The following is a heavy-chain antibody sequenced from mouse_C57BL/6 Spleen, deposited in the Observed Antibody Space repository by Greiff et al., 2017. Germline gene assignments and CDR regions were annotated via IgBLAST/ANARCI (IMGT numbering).Heavy chain of an antibody. J-gene: IGHJ4*01. D-gene: IGHD2-1*01. V-gene: IGHV1-82*01. CDR3: ARGGGNSDYYAMDY. CDR1: GYAFSSSW. CDR2: IYPGDGDT. Sequence: VQLQQSGPELVKPGASVKISCKASGYAFSSSWMNWVKQRPGKGLEWIGRIYPGDGDTNYNGKFKGKATLTADKSSSTAYMQLSSLTSEDSAVYFCARGGGNSDYYAMDYWGQGTSLTVSS.